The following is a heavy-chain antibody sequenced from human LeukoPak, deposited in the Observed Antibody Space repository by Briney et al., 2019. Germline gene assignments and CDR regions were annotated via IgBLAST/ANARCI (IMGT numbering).Heavy chain of an antibody. Sequence: GGSLRLSCAASGFTFSSYWMHWVRQVPGKGLVWVARINPGGSSITYADSVKGRFTISRDNAKNTLYLQMNSLRAEDTAVYYCAREYHDSSGYLDYWGQGTLVTVSS. V-gene: IGHV3-74*01. CDR1: GFTFSSYW. D-gene: IGHD3-22*01. J-gene: IGHJ4*02. CDR2: INPGGSSI. CDR3: AREYHDSSGYLDY.